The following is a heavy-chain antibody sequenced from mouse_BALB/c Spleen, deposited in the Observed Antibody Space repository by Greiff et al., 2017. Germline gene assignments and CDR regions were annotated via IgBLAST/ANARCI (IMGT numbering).Heavy chain of an antibody. CDR2: INPSNGRT. V-gene: IGHV1S81*02. D-gene: IGHD2-3*01. Sequence: QVQLQQPGAELVKPGASVKLSCKASGYTFTSYWMHWVKQRPGQGLEWIGEINPSNGRTNYNEKFKSKATLTVDKSSSTAYMQLSSLTSEDSAVYYCARYDGLYYFDYWGQGTTLTVSS. CDR1: GYTFTSYW. J-gene: IGHJ2*01. CDR3: ARYDGLYYFDY.